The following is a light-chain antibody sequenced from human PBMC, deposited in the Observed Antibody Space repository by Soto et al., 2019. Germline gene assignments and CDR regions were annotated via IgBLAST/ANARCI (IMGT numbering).Light chain of an antibody. Sequence: DIQMTQSPSTLSASVGDRVTITCRASQSISSWLAWYQQKPGKAPKLLIYKASSLESGVPSRFSCSGSGTEFTLTINSLQPDDFATYYCQQYNSYPAFGQGTKVEIK. V-gene: IGKV1-5*03. CDR1: QSISSW. J-gene: IGKJ1*01. CDR3: QQYNSYPA. CDR2: KAS.